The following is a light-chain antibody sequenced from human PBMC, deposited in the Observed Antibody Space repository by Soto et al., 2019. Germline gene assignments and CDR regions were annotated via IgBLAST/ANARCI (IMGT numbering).Light chain of an antibody. CDR3: SSYTSSSTLLYV. V-gene: IGLV2-14*01. CDR2: DVS. J-gene: IGLJ1*01. Sequence: QSALTQPASVSGSTGQSITISCTGTSSDVGGYNYVSWYQQHPGKAPKLMIYDVSNRPSGVSNRFSGSKSGNTASLTISGLQAEDEADYYCSSYTSSSTLLYVFGTGNKLTVL. CDR1: SSDVGGYNY.